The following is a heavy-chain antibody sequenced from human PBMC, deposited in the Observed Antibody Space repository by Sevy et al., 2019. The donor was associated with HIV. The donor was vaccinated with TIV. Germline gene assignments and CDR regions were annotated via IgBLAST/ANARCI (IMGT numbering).Heavy chain of an antibody. V-gene: IGHV3-23*01. CDR1: GFIFSRYG. CDR2: IGHSGSDT. CDR3: AKDITTIVGDAFDI. J-gene: IGHJ3*02. Sequence: GGSLRLSCKASGFIFSRYGVHWVRQAPGKGLEWVSAIGHSGSDTFYPDSVKGRFTISRDNSKNTLYLQMNRLRGEDTALYYCAKDITTIVGDAFDIWGQGTMVTVSS. D-gene: IGHD3-22*01.